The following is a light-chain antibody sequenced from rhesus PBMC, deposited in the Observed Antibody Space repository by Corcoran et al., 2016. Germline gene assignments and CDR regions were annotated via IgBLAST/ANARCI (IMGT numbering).Light chain of an antibody. J-gene: IGKJ2*01. CDR1: QGISKY. CDR3: QQHDSYPYS. Sequence: DIQMTQSPSSLSASVGDTVTITCQASQGISKYLAWYQQKPGKAPKLLIYDASTLQSGVPSRFSGTGAGTEFTLTISSLQPEDFATYYCQQHDSYPYSFGQVTKVEIK. CDR2: DAS. V-gene: IGKV1-25*01.